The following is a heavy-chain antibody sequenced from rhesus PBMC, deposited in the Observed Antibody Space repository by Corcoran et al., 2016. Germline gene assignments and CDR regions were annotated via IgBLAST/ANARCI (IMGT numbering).Heavy chain of an antibody. CDR3: ARVLRYFDY. V-gene: IGHV4-147*01. CDR2: MWGMRGST. J-gene: IGHJ4*01. CDR1: GGSISSNY. Sequence: QVQLQESGPELVKPSETLSLTCAVSGGSISSNYWSWIRQPPGKGLEWCGYMWGMRGSTNPPPPRQGLVTLPRDTDKNPFSLKVGPGTAADPGLYYWARVLRYFDYRGQGVLVTVSS.